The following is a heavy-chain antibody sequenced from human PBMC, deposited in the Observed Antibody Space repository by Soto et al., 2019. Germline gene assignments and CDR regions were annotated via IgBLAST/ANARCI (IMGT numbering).Heavy chain of an antibody. CDR2: IYYSGST. CDR1: GGSISSGGYY. D-gene: IGHD2-2*01. CDR3: AREGRMVVPAAPIYYYYYMDV. Sequence: SETLSLTCTVSGGSISSGGYYWSWIRQHPGKGLEWIGYIYYSGSTYYNPSLKSRVTISVDTSKNQFSLKLSSVTAADTAVYYCAREGRMVVPAAPIYYYYYMDVWGKGTTVTVSS. V-gene: IGHV4-31*03. J-gene: IGHJ6*03.